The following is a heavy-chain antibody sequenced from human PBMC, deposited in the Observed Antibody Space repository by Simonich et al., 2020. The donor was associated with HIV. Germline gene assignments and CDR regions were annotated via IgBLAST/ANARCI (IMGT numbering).Heavy chain of an antibody. CDR2: ISAYNGNT. D-gene: IGHD2-15*01. CDR3: ARGSPQDPYYYYYYMDV. J-gene: IGHJ6*03. Sequence: QVQLVQSGAEVKKPGASVKVSCKTSGYIFTSYAISWVRQAPGQGLEWMGWISAYNGNTNYAQKLQGRVTMTTDTSTSTAYMELRSLRSDDTAVYYCARGSPQDPYYYYYYMDVWGKGTTVTVSS. V-gene: IGHV1-18*01. CDR1: GYIFTSYA.